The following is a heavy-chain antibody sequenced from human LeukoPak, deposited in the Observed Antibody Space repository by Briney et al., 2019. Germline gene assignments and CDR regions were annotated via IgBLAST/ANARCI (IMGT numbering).Heavy chain of an antibody. Sequence: SETLSLTCAVSGYAISSGYYWGWIRQPPGKGLEWIGSIYHSGSTYYNPSLKSRVTISVDTSKNQFSLKLSSVTAADTAVYYCAGGDSSEMDVWGKGTTVTVSS. V-gene: IGHV4-38-2*01. D-gene: IGHD2-21*02. J-gene: IGHJ6*04. CDR2: IYHSGST. CDR1: GYAISSGYY. CDR3: AGGDSSEMDV.